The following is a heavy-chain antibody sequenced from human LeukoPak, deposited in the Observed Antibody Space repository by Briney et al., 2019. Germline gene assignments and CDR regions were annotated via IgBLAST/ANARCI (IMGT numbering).Heavy chain of an antibody. CDR2: IRYDGSNK. V-gene: IGHV3-30*02. Sequence: AGSLRLSCAASGFTFSNYGMHWVRQAPGKGLERLAFIRYDGSNKFYVDSGKGRFNISRDNSKNTVYLQMNSLRDADTAVYYCAKELDHDSSGYAPTDYWGQGTLVTVSS. D-gene: IGHD3-22*01. J-gene: IGHJ4*02. CDR1: GFTFSNYG. CDR3: AKELDHDSSGYAPTDY.